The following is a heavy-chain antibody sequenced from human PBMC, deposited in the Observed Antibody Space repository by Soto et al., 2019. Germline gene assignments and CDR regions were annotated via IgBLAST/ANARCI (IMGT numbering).Heavy chain of an antibody. CDR2: IIPIFGTA. V-gene: IGHV1-69*01. J-gene: IGHJ4*02. Sequence: QVQLVQSGAEVKKPGSSVKVSCKASGGTFSSYAISWVRQAPGQGLEWMGGIIPIFGTANYAQKFQGRVTITADESTSTAYMELSSLRSEDTAVYYCASDVNEAYCGGDCYSHYFDYWGQGTLVTVSS. CDR3: ASDVNEAYCGGDCYSHYFDY. D-gene: IGHD2-21*02. CDR1: GGTFSSYA.